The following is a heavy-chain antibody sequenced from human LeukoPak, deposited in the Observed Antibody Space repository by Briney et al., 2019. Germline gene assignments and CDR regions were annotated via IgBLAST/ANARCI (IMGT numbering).Heavy chain of an antibody. CDR3: ARDLRGLSDY. CDR2: IIPIFGTA. CDR1: GGTFSSYA. Sequence: ASVKVSCKASGGTFSSYAISWVRQAPGQGLEWMGGIIPIFGTANYAQKFQGRVTMTRDTSISTAYMELSRLRSDDTAVYYCARDLRGLSDYWGQGTLVTVSS. V-gene: IGHV1-69*05. J-gene: IGHJ4*02. D-gene: IGHD5-12*01.